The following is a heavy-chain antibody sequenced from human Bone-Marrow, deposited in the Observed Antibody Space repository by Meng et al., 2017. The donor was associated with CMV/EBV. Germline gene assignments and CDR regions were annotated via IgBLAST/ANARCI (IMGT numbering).Heavy chain of an antibody. CDR1: VGSISSSSYY. D-gene: IGHD1-26*01. J-gene: IGHJ4*02. V-gene: IGHV4-39*07. Sequence: SEKLALSCTVSVGSISSSSYYWGWIRQPPGKGLEWIGSIYYSGSTYYNPSLKSRVTISVDTSKNQFSLKLSSVTAADTAVYYCARDRWGSGIYGEGEFGYWGQGTRVTCSS. CDR3: ARDRWGSGIYGEGEFGY. CDR2: IYYSGST.